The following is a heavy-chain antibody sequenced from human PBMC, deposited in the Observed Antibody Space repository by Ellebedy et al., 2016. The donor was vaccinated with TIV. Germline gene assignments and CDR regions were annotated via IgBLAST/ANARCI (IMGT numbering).Heavy chain of an antibody. CDR3: AAKGSGYFDL. D-gene: IGHD1-26*01. J-gene: IGHJ2*01. Sequence: DSVKGRFTISRDNAKNSLYLQMNSLRAEDTAVYYCAAKGSGYFDLWGRGTLVTVSS. V-gene: IGHV3-21*01.